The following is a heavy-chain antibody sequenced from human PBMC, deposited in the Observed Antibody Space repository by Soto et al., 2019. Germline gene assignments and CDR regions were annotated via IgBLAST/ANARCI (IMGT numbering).Heavy chain of an antibody. CDR3: ARGLLRGGWYPIGY. V-gene: IGHV3-7*03. Sequence: GGSLRLSCAASGFTFSSYWMSWVRQAPGKGLEWVANIKQDGSEKYYVDSVKGRFTISRDNAKNSLYLQMNSLRAEDTAVYYCARGLLRGGWYPIGYWDQGTLVTVSS. D-gene: IGHD6-19*01. CDR1: GFTFSSYW. J-gene: IGHJ4*02. CDR2: IKQDGSEK.